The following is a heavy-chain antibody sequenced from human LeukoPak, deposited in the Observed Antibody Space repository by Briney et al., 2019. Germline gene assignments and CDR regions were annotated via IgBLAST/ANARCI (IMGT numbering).Heavy chain of an antibody. Sequence: GGSLRLSCAASGFTFSSYSMNWVRQAPGNGLEWVSSISSSSSYIYYADSVKGRFTISRDNAKNSLYLQMNSLRAEDTAVYYCATLVATDLYGMDVWGKGTTVTVSS. CDR3: ATLVATDLYGMDV. V-gene: IGHV3-21*01. CDR2: ISSSSSYI. D-gene: IGHD5-12*01. CDR1: GFTFSSYS. J-gene: IGHJ6*04.